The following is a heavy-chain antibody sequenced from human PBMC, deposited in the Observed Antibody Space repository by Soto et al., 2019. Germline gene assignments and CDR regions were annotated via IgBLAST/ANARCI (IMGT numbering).Heavy chain of an antibody. J-gene: IGHJ4*02. D-gene: IGHD2-2*01. Sequence: GGSLRLSCAASGVTFSSYAMHGVRQAPGKGLDWAAVISYDGSNKYYADSVKGRFTISRDNSKNTLYLQMNSLRAEDTAVYYCARGPSSLTRFDYWGQGTLVTVSS. CDR2: ISYDGSNK. V-gene: IGHV3-30-3*01. CDR3: ARGPSSLTRFDY. CDR1: GVTFSSYA.